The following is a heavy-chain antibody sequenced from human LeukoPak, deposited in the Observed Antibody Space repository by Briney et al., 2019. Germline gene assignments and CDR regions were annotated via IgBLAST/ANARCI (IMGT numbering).Heavy chain of an antibody. CDR2: ISAYNGNT. CDR3: ARPRLASNNWFDP. J-gene: IGHJ5*02. V-gene: IGHV1-18*04. CDR1: GYVFTSYY. Sequence: ASVKVSCKASGYVFTSYYIHWVRQAPGQGLEWMGWISAYNGNTNYAQKLQGRVTMTTDTSTSTAYMELRSLRSDDTAVYYCARPRLASNNWFDPWGQGTLVTVSS. D-gene: IGHD2-15*01.